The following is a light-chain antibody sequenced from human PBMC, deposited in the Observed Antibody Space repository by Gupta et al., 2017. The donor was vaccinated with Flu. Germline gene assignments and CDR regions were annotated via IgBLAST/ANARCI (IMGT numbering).Light chain of an antibody. Sequence: DIQMTQSPSSLSASVGDRVTITCRASQSISSYLHWYQQKPGKAPKLLIYAASSLQSGVPSRFSGSGSGTDFTLTISRLQPEDFATYYCQQCDGTAVTFGQGTQMEIK. CDR3: QQCDGTAVT. CDR2: AAS. V-gene: IGKV1-39*01. CDR1: QSISSY. J-gene: IGKJ5*01.